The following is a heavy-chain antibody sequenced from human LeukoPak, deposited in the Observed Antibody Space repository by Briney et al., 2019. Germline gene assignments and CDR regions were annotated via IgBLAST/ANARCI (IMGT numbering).Heavy chain of an antibody. CDR2: ISGRTSTI. D-gene: IGHD5-18*01. CDR1: GFTFSNYW. CDR3: ARGDTAMVDYYYYMDV. Sequence: GGSLTLSCAASGFTFSNYWMTWVRRAPGKGLEWVAYISGRTSTIYYADSVKGRFTISRDNAKNSLYLQMNSLRAEDMAVYYCARGDTAMVDYYYYMDVWGKGTTVTISS. V-gene: IGHV3-48*04. J-gene: IGHJ6*03.